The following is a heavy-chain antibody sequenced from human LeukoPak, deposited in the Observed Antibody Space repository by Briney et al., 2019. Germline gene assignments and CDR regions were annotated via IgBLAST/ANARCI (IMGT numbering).Heavy chain of an antibody. V-gene: IGHV1-46*01. CDR2: INPSGGST. Sequence: ASVKVSCKASGYTFTSYYMHWVRQAPGQGLEWMGIINPSGGSTSYAQKFQGRVTMTRDMSTSTAYMELSSLRSEDTAVYYCARDREGSPPFDYWGQGTLVTVSS. D-gene: IGHD1-26*01. J-gene: IGHJ4*02. CDR3: ARDREGSPPFDY. CDR1: GYTFTSYY.